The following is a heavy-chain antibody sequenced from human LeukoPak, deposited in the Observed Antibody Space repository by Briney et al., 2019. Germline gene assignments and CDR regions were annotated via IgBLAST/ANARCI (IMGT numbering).Heavy chain of an antibody. CDR3: AKEQTSSGYFDY. CDR1: GFTFDDYA. J-gene: IGHJ4*02. D-gene: IGHD3-10*01. V-gene: IGHV3-43*02. CDR2: ISGNGGST. Sequence: GGSLRLSCAASGFTFDDYAMHWVRQAPGKGLEWVSLISGNGGSTYYADSVKGRFTISRDNRKNSMYLQMNSLSAEDTALYYCAKEQTSSGYFDYWGQGTLVTVSS.